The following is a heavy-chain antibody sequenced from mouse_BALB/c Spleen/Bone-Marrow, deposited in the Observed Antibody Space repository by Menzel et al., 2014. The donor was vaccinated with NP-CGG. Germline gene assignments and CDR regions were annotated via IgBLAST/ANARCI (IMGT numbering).Heavy chain of an antibody. Sequence: VKLMESGPSLVQPSQSLSITCTVSGFSLTNYGIYWVRQSPGKGLEWLGVIWRGGTTDYNAASMSRLSITKDNSKSQVFFKMNSLQADDTAIYYCAKGHYGSSPFAYWGQGTLVTVSA. CDR2: IWRGGTT. CDR1: GFSLTNYG. J-gene: IGHJ3*01. D-gene: IGHD1-1*01. V-gene: IGHV2-5-1*01. CDR3: AKGHYGSSPFAY.